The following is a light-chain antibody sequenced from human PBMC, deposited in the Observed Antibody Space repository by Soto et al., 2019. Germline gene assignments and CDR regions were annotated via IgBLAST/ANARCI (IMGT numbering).Light chain of an antibody. J-gene: IGLJ1*01. V-gene: IGLV3-21*02. Sequence: SYELTQPPSVSVAPGQTARITCGGNNIGSKSVHWYQQKPGQAPVLVVYDDRDRPSGIPERFSGSNSGNTATLTISRVEAGDEADYYCQVWDSISDPNYVLGAGTKVTVL. CDR1: NIGSKS. CDR2: DDR. CDR3: QVWDSISDPNYV.